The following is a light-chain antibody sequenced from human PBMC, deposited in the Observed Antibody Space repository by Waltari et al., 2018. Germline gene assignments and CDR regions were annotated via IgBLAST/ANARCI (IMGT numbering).Light chain of an antibody. CDR3: QQYDDFPPYT. CDR1: RDINNF. J-gene: IGKJ2*01. V-gene: IGKV1-33*01. Sequence: DIQMTQSPSSLSASVGDRVTISCQASRDINNFLNWYQQKPGKAPTLLIYDASNLEIGVPSKFSGRGSETHFTFTISSLQREDVATYYCQQYDDFPPYTFGQGTKVEIK. CDR2: DAS.